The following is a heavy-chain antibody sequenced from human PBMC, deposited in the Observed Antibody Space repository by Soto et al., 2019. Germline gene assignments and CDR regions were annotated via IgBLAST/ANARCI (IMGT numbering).Heavy chain of an antibody. CDR1: GYSFTNYW. D-gene: IGHD2-8*01. Sequence: EVQLVQSGAEVKKPGESLKISCKGSGYSFTNYWIGWMRQMPGKGLEWMGIIYPGDSDTRYSPSFQGQVTMSADKSIRTAYLQWSSLKASDTAMYYCARQNNFCTNGACYRGEVDYWGQGALVTVSS. V-gene: IGHV5-51*01. CDR2: IYPGDSDT. CDR3: ARQNNFCTNGACYRGEVDY. J-gene: IGHJ4*02.